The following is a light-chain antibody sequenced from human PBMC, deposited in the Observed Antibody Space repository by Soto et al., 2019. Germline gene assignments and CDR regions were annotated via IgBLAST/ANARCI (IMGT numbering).Light chain of an antibody. CDR1: QSISNW. J-gene: IGKJ1*01. CDR2: HAS. Sequence: DIQMTQSPSTLAGSVGDRVTITSRASQSISNWLAWYQQKPGTAPKVMSYHASNLQSGVPSRFRGSGSGTEFTLTISSLQPDDFETYYCQHYNSYSEAFGQGTKVDIK. V-gene: IGKV1-5*01. CDR3: QHYNSYSEA.